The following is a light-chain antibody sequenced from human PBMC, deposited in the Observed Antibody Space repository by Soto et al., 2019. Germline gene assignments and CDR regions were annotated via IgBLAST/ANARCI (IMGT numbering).Light chain of an antibody. Sequence: EIVLTQSPGTLSLSPGERATLSCRASQSVGSNYLAWYQQKPGQAPRLLIYDASSRATGIPDRFSGSGSGTDFTLTISRLEPEDFAVYYCQQYGSPLTFGGGTKVEIK. CDR3: QQYGSPLT. CDR2: DAS. V-gene: IGKV3-20*01. CDR1: QSVGSNY. J-gene: IGKJ4*01.